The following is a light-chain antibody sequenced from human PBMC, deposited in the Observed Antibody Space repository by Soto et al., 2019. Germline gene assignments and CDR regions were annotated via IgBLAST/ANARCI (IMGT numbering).Light chain of an antibody. CDR2: GAS. CDR3: QQYNNWPET. V-gene: IGKV3-15*01. Sequence: ELVLTQSPGTLSVSPGDRATLSCRASQSVSSKLAWYQQKPGQAPRLLFYGASTGATGIPARFSGSGSETEFTLSISSLQSDDVAVYYYQQYNNWPETFGQGTKVEIK. CDR1: QSVSSK. J-gene: IGKJ1*01.